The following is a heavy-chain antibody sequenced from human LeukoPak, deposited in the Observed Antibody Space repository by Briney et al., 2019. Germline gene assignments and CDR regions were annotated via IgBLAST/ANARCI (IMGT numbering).Heavy chain of an antibody. Sequence: PSETLSLTCTVSGVSISSGDYYWSWIRQPPGKGLEWIGYIYYSGSTYYNPSLKSRVTISVDTSKNQFSLKLSSVTAADTAVYYCARGLDYTASYYYYYMDVWGKGTTVTVSS. CDR2: IYYSGST. CDR1: GVSISSGDYY. D-gene: IGHD3/OR15-3a*01. CDR3: ARGLDYTASYYYYYMDV. J-gene: IGHJ6*03. V-gene: IGHV4-30-4*08.